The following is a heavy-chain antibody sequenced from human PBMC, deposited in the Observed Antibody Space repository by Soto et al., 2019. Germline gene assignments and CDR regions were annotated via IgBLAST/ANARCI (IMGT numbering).Heavy chain of an antibody. CDR2: INPSGGST. V-gene: IGHV1-46*01. D-gene: IGHD6-6*01. CDR3: ASPGEYSSSSEDGSGYYYYGMDF. CDR1: GYTFTSYY. J-gene: IGHJ6*02. Sequence: ASVKVSCKASGYTFTSYYMHWVRQAPGQGLEWMGIINPSGGSTSYAQKFQGRVTMTRDTSTSTVYMELSSLRSEDTAVYYCASPGEYSSSSEDGSGYYYYGMDFWGQGTTVTVSS.